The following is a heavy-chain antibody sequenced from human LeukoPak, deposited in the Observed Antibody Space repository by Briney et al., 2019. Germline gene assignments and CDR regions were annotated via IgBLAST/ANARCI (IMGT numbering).Heavy chain of an antibody. J-gene: IGHJ5*02. Sequence: GESLKISCQGSGYIFTSYWIAWVRQMPGKGLEWMGIIYPGDSDTRYSPSFQGQVTISADKSISTAYLQWSSLKASDTAMYYCARRLGYCSSTSCYAWFDPWGQGPLVTVSS. V-gene: IGHV5-51*01. CDR1: GYIFTSYW. CDR2: IYPGDSDT. D-gene: IGHD2-2*01. CDR3: ARRLGYCSSTSCYAWFDP.